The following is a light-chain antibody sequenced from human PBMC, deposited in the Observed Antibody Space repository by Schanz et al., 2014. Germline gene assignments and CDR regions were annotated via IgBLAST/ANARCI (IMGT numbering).Light chain of an antibody. CDR1: QSIRSW. CDR2: KAS. CDR3: QQGYNTPTT. Sequence: DIQMTQSPSTLSASVGDRVTITCRASQSIRSWLAWYQQKPGKAPKLLIYKASSLESGVPSRFSGSGSATDFTLTISSLQPEDFATYYCQQGYNTPTTFGGGTRVDIK. V-gene: IGKV1-5*03. J-gene: IGKJ4*01.